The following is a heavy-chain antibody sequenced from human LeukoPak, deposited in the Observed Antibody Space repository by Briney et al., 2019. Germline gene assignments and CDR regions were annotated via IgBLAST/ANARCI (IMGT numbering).Heavy chain of an antibody. CDR3: VSTTGTVPTYDY. Sequence: SETLSLTCTVSGGSISSYYWSWIRQPPGKGLEWIGYIYYSGSTNYNPSLKSRVTISVDTFKNQFSLKLSSVTAADTAVYYCVSTTGTVPTYDYWGQGTLVTVSS. D-gene: IGHD1-1*01. V-gene: IGHV4-59*08. CDR1: GGSISSYY. J-gene: IGHJ4*02. CDR2: IYYSGST.